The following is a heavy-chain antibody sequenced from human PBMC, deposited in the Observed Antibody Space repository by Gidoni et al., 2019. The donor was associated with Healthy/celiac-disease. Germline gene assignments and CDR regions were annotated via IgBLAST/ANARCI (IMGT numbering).Heavy chain of an antibody. V-gene: IGHV3-43*01. J-gene: IGHJ4*02. CDR2: ISWDGGST. Sequence: EVQLVESGGVVVQPGGSLRLSCAASGFTFDDYTMHWVRQAPGKGLEWVSLISWDGGSTYYADSVKGRFTISRDNSKNSLYLQMNSLRTEDTALYYCAKDIGEGSGSYSPDYWGQGTLVTVSS. D-gene: IGHD3-10*01. CDR3: AKDIGEGSGSYSPDY. CDR1: GFTFDDYT.